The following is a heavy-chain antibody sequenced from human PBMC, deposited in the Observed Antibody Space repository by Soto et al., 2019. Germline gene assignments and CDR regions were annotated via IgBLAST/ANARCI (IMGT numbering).Heavy chain of an antibody. Sequence: SETLSLTCAAYGGSFSGYYWSWIRQPPGKGLEWIGEINHSGSTNYNPSLKSRVTISVDTSKNQFSLKLSSVTAADTAVYYCARVPRVVPSHWFAPWGQGTLVTVSS. CDR1: GGSFSGYY. D-gene: IGHD2-2*01. CDR2: INHSGST. J-gene: IGHJ5*02. V-gene: IGHV4-34*01. CDR3: ARVPRVVPSHWFAP.